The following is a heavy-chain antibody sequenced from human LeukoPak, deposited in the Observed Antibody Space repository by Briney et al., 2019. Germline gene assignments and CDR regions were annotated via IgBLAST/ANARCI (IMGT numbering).Heavy chain of an antibody. CDR2: IYYSGST. CDR3: ARSMVRGVTYYFDY. J-gene: IGHJ4*02. CDR1: GGSISSYY. D-gene: IGHD3-10*01. Sequence: SETLSLTCTVSGGSISSYYWSWIRQPPGKGLEWIGYIYYSGSTNYNPSLKSRVTISVDTSKNQFSLKMSSVTAADTAVYYCARSMVRGVTYYFDYWGQGTLVTVSS. V-gene: IGHV4-59*01.